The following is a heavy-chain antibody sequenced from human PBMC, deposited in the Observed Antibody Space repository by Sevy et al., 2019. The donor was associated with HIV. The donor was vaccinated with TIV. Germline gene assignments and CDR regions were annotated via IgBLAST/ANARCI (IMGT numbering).Heavy chain of an antibody. CDR3: ARAPPVRSGDDSLNWFDP. CDR1: GGSISTYY. Sequence: SETLSLTCTVSGGSISTYYWSWIRQPPGKGLEYIGYIYYTGSTNYNPALKSRVTISVDTSENQFSLNLRSVTAVDTAVYYCARAPPVRSGDDSLNWFDPWGQGTLVTVSS. V-gene: IGHV4-59*01. CDR2: IYYTGST. J-gene: IGHJ5*02. D-gene: IGHD5-12*01.